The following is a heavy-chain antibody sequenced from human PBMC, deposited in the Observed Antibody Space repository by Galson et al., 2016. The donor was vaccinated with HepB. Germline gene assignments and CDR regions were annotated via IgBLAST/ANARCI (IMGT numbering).Heavy chain of an antibody. CDR3: VGGYCSSTSCYKDAFGI. Sequence: SVNVSCKASGFTFTTYDINWVRQAPGQGLEWMGIINPSGSTSYAQRFQGRVTMTRDTSTSTVYMELSSLPSEDTAVYFCVGGYCSSTSCYKDAFGIWGQGTMVTVSS. J-gene: IGHJ3*02. V-gene: IGHV1-46*03. D-gene: IGHD2-2*02. CDR1: GFTFTTYD. CDR2: INPSGST.